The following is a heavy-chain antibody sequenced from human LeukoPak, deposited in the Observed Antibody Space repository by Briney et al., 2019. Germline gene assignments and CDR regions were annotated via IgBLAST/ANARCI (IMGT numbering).Heavy chain of an antibody. D-gene: IGHD3-9*01. Sequence: GGSLRLSCAASGFTFSSYGMHWVRQAPGKGLEWVAFIRYDGSNKYYADSVKGRFTISRDNAKNSLYLQMNSLRAEDTAVYYCARQDDILTGYYYPIDYWGQGTLVTVSS. CDR3: ARQDDILTGYYYPIDY. CDR1: GFTFSSYG. CDR2: IRYDGSNK. J-gene: IGHJ4*02. V-gene: IGHV3-30*02.